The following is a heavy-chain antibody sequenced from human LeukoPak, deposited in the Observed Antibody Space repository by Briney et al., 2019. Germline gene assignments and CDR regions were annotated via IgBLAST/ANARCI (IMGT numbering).Heavy chain of an antibody. J-gene: IGHJ4*02. CDR3: ARGRYDFWSGYYI. V-gene: IGHV1-8*01. CDR2: MNPNSGNT. D-gene: IGHD3-3*01. Sequence: GAPVKASCKASGYTFTSYDINWVRQATGQGLEWMGWMNPNSGNTGYAQKFQGRVTMTRNTSISTAYMELSSLRSEDTAVYYCARGRYDFWSGYYIWGQGTLVTVSS. CDR1: GYTFTSYD.